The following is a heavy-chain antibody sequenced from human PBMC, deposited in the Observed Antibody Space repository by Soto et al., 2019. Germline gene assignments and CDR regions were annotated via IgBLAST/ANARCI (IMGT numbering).Heavy chain of an antibody. CDR2: ISYDGSNK. Sequence: QVQLVESGGGVGQPGRSLRLSCEASGFTFSSYAMHWVRQAPGKGLEWVAVISYDGSNKYYADSVKGRFTISRDNSKNTLYLQMNSLRAEDTAVYYCAREVTSGWYFDYWGQGTLVTVSS. D-gene: IGHD6-19*01. J-gene: IGHJ4*02. CDR1: GFTFSSYA. CDR3: AREVTSGWYFDY. V-gene: IGHV3-30-3*01.